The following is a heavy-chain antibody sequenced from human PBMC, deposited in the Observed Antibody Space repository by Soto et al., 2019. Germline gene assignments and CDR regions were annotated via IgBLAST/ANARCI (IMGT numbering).Heavy chain of an antibody. V-gene: IGHV3-23*01. CDR1: GFTFSSYA. Sequence: GGSLRLSCAASGFTFSSYALSWVRQAPGKGLEWVSDISGSGGSTYYADPVKGRFTIARDNSKNTLYMQMNSLRAADTAVYYCAKDRGRIKIFGVVIIPGGYYGMDVWGQGTTVTVSS. CDR3: AKDRGRIKIFGVVIIPGGYYGMDV. CDR2: ISGSGGST. D-gene: IGHD3-3*01. J-gene: IGHJ6*02.